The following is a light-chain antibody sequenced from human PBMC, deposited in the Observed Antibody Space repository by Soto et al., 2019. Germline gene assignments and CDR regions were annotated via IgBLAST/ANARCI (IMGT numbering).Light chain of an antibody. V-gene: IGKV3-20*01. Sequence: EIVLTQSPGTLSVSPGERATLSCRASQTVRSSSLAWYQQKPGQAPRLLIYGASGRATGIPDKFSGSGSGTDFTLTFSRLEPEDFAVYYCQQYGSSPYTFGQGTKLEI. CDR3: QQYGSSPYT. CDR1: QTVRSSS. J-gene: IGKJ2*01. CDR2: GAS.